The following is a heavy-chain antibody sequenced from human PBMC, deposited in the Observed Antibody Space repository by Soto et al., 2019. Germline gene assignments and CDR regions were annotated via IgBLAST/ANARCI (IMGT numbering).Heavy chain of an antibody. CDR3: ARAPYYYGSGVGWFDP. CDR2: IYHSGST. D-gene: IGHD3-10*01. V-gene: IGHV4-30-2*01. J-gene: IGHJ5*02. CDR1: GGSISSGGYS. Sequence: SETLSLTCAVSGGSISSGGYSWSWIRQPPGKGLEWIGYIYHSGSTYYNPSLKSRVTISVYRSKNQFSLKLSSVTAADTAVYYCARAPYYYGSGVGWFDPWGQGTLVTVSS.